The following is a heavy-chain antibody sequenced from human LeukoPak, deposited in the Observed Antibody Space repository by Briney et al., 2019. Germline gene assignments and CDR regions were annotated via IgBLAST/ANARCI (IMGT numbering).Heavy chain of an antibody. D-gene: IGHD3-3*01. V-gene: IGHV3-30*02. CDR3: AKASPPQYDFWSGYYSGY. CDR1: GFTFSSYG. Sequence: GGSLRLPCAASGFTFSSYGMHWVRQAPGKGLEWVAFIRYDGSNKYYADSVKGRFTISRDNSKNTLYLQMNSLRAEDTAVYYCAKASPPQYDFWSGYYSGYWGQGALVTVSS. J-gene: IGHJ4*02. CDR2: IRYDGSNK.